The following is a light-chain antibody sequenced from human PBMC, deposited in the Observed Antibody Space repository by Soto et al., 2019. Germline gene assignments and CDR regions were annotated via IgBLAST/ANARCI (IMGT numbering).Light chain of an antibody. CDR1: QSISSY. Sequence: DIQMTQSPSSLSASVGDRVTITCRASQSISSYLNWYQQKPGKAPKLLIFAASSLQVGVPSRFSGSVSGTDFTLTISSLQPEDFATYYCQQSYSTPPYTFGQGTKLEIK. CDR2: AAS. CDR3: QQSYSTPPYT. J-gene: IGKJ2*01. V-gene: IGKV1-39*01.